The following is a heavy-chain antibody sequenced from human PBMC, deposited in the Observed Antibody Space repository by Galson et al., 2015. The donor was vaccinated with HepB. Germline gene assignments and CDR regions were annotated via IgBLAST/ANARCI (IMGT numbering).Heavy chain of an antibody. Sequence: SLRLSCAVSGFTFSNAWMSWVRQAPGKGLEWVGRIKSKTDGDTTDYATPVKGRFSISRDDSINTLYLQMNSLRTEDTAVYYCTTAGHCDSTSCYRSLNYWGQGTLVTVSS. CDR1: GFTFSNAW. CDR3: TTAGHCDSTSCYRSLNY. D-gene: IGHD2-2*02. J-gene: IGHJ4*02. V-gene: IGHV3-15*01. CDR2: IKSKTDGDTT.